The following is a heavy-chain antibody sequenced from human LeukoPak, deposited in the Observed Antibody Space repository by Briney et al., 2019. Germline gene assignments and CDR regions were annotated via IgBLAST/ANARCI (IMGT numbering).Heavy chain of an antibody. D-gene: IGHD3-16*01. Sequence: SETLSLTCTVSGDSISSGGYYWSWIRQHPGKGLEWIGYIFYSGTTYYNPSLKSRVTISVDTSNNQFSLKLTSVTAADTAVYYCARGVRGAYYVEYWGQGTLVTVSS. V-gene: IGHV4-31*03. CDR2: IFYSGTT. CDR3: ARGVRGAYYVEY. J-gene: IGHJ4*02. CDR1: GDSISSGGYY.